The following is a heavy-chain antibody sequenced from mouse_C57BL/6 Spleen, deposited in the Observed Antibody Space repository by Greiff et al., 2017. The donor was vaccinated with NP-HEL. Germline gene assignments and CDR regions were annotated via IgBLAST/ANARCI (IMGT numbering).Heavy chain of an antibody. V-gene: IGHV1-80*01. CDR1: GYAFSSYW. CDR2: IYPGDGGT. CDR3: ARFYYDYDGAWFAY. J-gene: IGHJ3*01. Sequence: QVHVKQSGAELVKPGASVKISCKASGYAFSSYWMNWVKQRPGKGLEWIGQIYPGDGGTNYNGKFKGKATLTADKSSSTAYMQLSSLTSEDSAVYFCARFYYDYDGAWFAYWGQGTLVTVSA. D-gene: IGHD2-4*01.